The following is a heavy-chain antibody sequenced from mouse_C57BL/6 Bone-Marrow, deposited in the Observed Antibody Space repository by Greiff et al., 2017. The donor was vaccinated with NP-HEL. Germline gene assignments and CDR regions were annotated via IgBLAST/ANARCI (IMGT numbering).Heavy chain of an antibody. Sequence: QVHVKQSGTELVKPGASVKLSCKASGYTFTSYWMHWVKQRPGQGLEWIGNINPSNGGTNYNEKFKSKATLTVDKSSSTAYMQLSSLTSEDSAVYYCARPGTLYGMDYWGQGTSVTVSS. CDR3: ARPGTLYGMDY. V-gene: IGHV1-53*01. D-gene: IGHD4-1*01. CDR1: GYTFTSYW. J-gene: IGHJ4*01. CDR2: INPSNGGT.